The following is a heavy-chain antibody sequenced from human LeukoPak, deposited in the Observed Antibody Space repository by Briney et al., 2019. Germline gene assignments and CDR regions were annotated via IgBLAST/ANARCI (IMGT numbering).Heavy chain of an antibody. CDR3: ASLNSGSYDY. J-gene: IGHJ4*02. D-gene: IGHD1-26*01. V-gene: IGHV4-39*01. CDR1: GGSISSSSYY. Sequence: SETLSLTCTVSGGSISSSSYYWGWIRQPSGKGLEWIGSIYYSGSTYYNPSLKSRVTISVDTSKNQFSLKLSSVTAADTAVYYCASLNSGSYDYWGQGTLVTVSS. CDR2: IYYSGST.